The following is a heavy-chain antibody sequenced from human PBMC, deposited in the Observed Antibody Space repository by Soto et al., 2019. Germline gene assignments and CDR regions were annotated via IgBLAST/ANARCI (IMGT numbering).Heavy chain of an antibody. Sequence: EVQLVESGGGLVKPGGSLRLSCAASGFTFSSYSMNWVRQAPGKGLEWVSSISSSSSYIYYADSVKGRFTISRDNAKNSLYLQMNSLRAEDTAVYYCASEDCSSSSCWSGYYYMDGWGKGTTVTVSS. V-gene: IGHV3-21*01. CDR1: GFTFSSYS. CDR3: ASEDCSSSSCWSGYYYMDG. D-gene: IGHD2-2*01. CDR2: ISSSSSYI. J-gene: IGHJ6*03.